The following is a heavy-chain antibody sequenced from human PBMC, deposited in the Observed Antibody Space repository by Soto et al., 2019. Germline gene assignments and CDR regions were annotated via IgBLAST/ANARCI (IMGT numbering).Heavy chain of an antibody. J-gene: IGHJ4*02. CDR3: AMEISSGWYNYFDY. CDR1: GFTFSSYS. CDR2: ISSSSGTM. Sequence: EVQLVESGGGLVQPGGSLRLSCAASGFTFSSYSMNWVGQAPGKGLEWVSYISSSSGTMFYADTVKGRFTISRDNAKNSLYLQMNSLRDADTAVYYCAMEISSGWYNYFDYWGQGTLVTVSS. D-gene: IGHD6-19*01. V-gene: IGHV3-48*02.